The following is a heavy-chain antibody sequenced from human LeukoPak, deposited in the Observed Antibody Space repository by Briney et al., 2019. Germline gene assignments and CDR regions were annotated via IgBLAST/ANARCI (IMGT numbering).Heavy chain of an antibody. CDR3: ARSHSNGWCDY. D-gene: IGHD6-19*01. CDR2: INPSGGTT. Sequence: ASVKVSCKASGYTFTGYYMHWVRQAPGQGLEWMGIINPSGGTTNYAQKFQGRVTVTRDTSTSTVYMELSSLRCEDTAVYYCARSHSNGWCDYWGQGTLVTVSS. V-gene: IGHV1-46*01. J-gene: IGHJ4*02. CDR1: GYTFTGYY.